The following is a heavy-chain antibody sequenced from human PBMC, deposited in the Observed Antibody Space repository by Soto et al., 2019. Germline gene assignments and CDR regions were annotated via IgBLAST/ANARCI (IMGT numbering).Heavy chain of an antibody. Sequence: TLSLTCTVSGGSISSGGYYWSWIRQHPGKGLEWIGYIYYSGSTYYNPSLKSRVTISVDTSKNQFSLKLSSVTAADTAVYYCARGGAATTGWFDPWGQGTLVTVSS. V-gene: IGHV4-31*03. CDR3: ARGGAATTGWFDP. CDR1: GGSISSGGYY. CDR2: IYYSGST. D-gene: IGHD2-15*01. J-gene: IGHJ5*02.